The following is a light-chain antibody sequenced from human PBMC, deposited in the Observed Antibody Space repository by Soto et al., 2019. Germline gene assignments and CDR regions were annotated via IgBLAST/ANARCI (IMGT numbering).Light chain of an antibody. CDR2: EVT. CDR3: CSYTSTSTWV. CDR1: SSDVGGYSY. J-gene: IGLJ3*02. Sequence: QPVLTQPASVSGSPGQSITISCTGTSSDVGGYSYVSWYQQNPGKAPKLMIYEVTNRPSGVSNRFSGSKSGNTASLTISGLQAEDEADYYCCSYTSTSTWVFGGGTKLTVL. V-gene: IGLV2-14*01.